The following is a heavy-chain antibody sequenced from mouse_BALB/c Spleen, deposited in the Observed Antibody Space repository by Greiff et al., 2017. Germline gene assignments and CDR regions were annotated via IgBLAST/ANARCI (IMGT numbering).Heavy chain of an antibody. V-gene: IGHV14-3*02. CDR1: GFNIKDTY. J-gene: IGHJ3*01. CDR2: IDPANGNT. D-gene: IGHD2-2*01. Sequence: VQLQQSGAELVKPGASVKLSCTASGFNIKDTYMHWVKQRPEQGLEWIGRIDPANGNTKYDPKFQGKATITADTSSNTAYLQLSSRTSEDTAVYYCARSLDGYDGFADGGQGTRGTVSA. CDR3: ARSLDGYDGFAD.